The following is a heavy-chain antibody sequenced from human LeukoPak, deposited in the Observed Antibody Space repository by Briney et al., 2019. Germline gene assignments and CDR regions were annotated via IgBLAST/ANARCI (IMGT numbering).Heavy chain of an antibody. J-gene: IGHJ6*02. CDR3: AKGGTESYHYYGMDV. Sequence: GSLRLSCEAPGFTFSRYAMIWVRQAPGKGLEWVSGSSGSGGITSYADSVKGRFTISRDNSKNTLYLQMKSLRAEDTALYYCAKGGTESYHYYGMDVWGQGTTVTVSS. CDR2: SSGSGGIT. V-gene: IGHV3-23*01. D-gene: IGHD1-26*01. CDR1: GFTFSRYA.